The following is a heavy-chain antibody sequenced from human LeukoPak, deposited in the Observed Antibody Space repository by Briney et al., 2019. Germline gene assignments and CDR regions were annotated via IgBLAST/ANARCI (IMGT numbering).Heavy chain of an antibody. Sequence: GASVKVSCKVSGYTLTELSMHWVRQAPGKGLEWMGGFDPEDGETIYAQKFQGRVTMTEDTSTDTAYMELSSLRSEDTAVYYCATGDYYDSSGPFDIWGQGTMVTVSS. CDR1: GYTLTELS. CDR2: FDPEDGET. V-gene: IGHV1-24*01. J-gene: IGHJ3*02. CDR3: ATGDYYDSSGPFDI. D-gene: IGHD3-22*01.